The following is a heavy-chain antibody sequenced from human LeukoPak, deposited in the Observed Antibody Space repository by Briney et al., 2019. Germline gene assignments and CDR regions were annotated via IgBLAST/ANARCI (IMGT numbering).Heavy chain of an antibody. J-gene: IGHJ4*02. CDR3: ARGHVVVVPAATTIFDY. CDR1: GGSFSGYY. V-gene: IGHV4-34*01. Sequence: SETLSLTCAVYGGSFSGYYWSWIRQPPGKGLEWIGEVNHSGSTNYNPSLKSRVTISVDTSKNQFSLKLGSVTAADTAVYYCARGHVVVVPAATTIFDYWGQGTLVTVSS. CDR2: VNHSGST. D-gene: IGHD2-2*01.